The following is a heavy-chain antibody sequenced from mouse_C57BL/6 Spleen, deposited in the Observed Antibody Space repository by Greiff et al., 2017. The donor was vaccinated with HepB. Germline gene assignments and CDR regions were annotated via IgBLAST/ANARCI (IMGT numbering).Heavy chain of an antibody. CDR3: ARDAHYDGSSHWYFDV. D-gene: IGHD1-1*01. CDR1: GFSLTSYG. CDR2: IWSDGST. V-gene: IGHV2-6*03. Sequence: QVQLKESGPGLVAPSQSLSITCTVSGFSLTSYGVHWVRQPPGKGLEWLVVIWSDGSTTYNSALKSRLSISKDNSKSQVFLKRNSRQTDDTAMYYCARDAHYDGSSHWYFDVWGTGTTVTVSS. J-gene: IGHJ1*03.